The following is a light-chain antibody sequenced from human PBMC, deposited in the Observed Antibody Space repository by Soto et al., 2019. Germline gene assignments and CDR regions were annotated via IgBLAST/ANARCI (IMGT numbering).Light chain of an antibody. V-gene: IGKV3-20*01. CDR3: QQYGNSPLT. Sequence: EIVMTQSPATLSVSPGEGATLSCRASQSVSSKLAWYQQKPGQAPRLLIYGAFNRATGIPDRFSGGGSGTDFTLTITRLEPEDFAVYYCQQYGNSPLTFGQGTKVDIK. CDR2: GAF. CDR1: QSVSSK. J-gene: IGKJ1*01.